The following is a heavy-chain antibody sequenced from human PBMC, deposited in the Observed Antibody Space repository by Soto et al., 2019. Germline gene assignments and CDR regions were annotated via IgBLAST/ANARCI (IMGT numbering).Heavy chain of an antibody. CDR3: AGGLKGYCSSTSCYAFGGLDYYYYYMDV. V-gene: IGHV1-8*01. D-gene: IGHD2-2*01. CDR2: MNPNSGNT. J-gene: IGHJ6*03. Sequence: ASVKVSWKASGYAFTSYDINWERQATGQGLEWMGWMNPNSGNTGYEQKFQGRVTMTRNTSMSTAYMELSSLRSEETAVYYCAGGLKGYCSSTSCYAFGGLDYYYYYMDVWGKGTTVTVSS. CDR1: GYAFTSYD.